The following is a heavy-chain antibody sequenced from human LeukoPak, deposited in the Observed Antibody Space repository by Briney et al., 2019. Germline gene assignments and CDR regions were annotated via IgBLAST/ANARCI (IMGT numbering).Heavy chain of an antibody. CDR2: INTNTGNP. CDR3: ARGASLILTGYMEIDY. V-gene: IGHV7-4-1*02. D-gene: IGHD3-9*01. CDR1: GYTFISYA. J-gene: IGHJ4*02. Sequence: ASVKVSCKASGYTFISYAMNWVRQAPGQGLEWMGWINTNTGNPTYAQGFTGRFVFSLDTSVSTAYLQISSLKAEDTAVYYCARGASLILTGYMEIDYWGQGTLVTVSS.